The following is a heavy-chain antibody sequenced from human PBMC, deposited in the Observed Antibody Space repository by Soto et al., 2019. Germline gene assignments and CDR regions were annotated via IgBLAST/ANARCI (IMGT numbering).Heavy chain of an antibody. Sequence: QVQVVQSGAEVKKPGSSVKVSCKASGGTFSSYAISWVRQAPGQGLEWMGGIIPIFGTANYAQKFQGRVTSTADESTSTAYMELSSLRSEDTAVDYCARVLAVAGKISWYFDLWGRGTLVTVSS. D-gene: IGHD6-19*01. CDR3: ARVLAVAGKISWYFDL. CDR1: GGTFSSYA. V-gene: IGHV1-69*13. CDR2: IIPIFGTA. J-gene: IGHJ2*01.